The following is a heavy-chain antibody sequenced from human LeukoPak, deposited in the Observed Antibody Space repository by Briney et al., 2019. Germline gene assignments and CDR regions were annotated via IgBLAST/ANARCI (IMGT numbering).Heavy chain of an antibody. CDR1: GYTFTGYY. V-gene: IGHV1-2*04. D-gene: IGHD3-22*01. CDR3: ATDLYYYDSSQGGY. CDR2: INPNSGGT. Sequence: ASVKVSCKASGYTFTGYYMHWVRQAPGQGLEWMGWINPNSGGTNYAQKFQGWVTMTRDTSISTAYMELSSLRSEDTAVYYCATDLYYYDSSQGGYWGQGTLVTVSS. J-gene: IGHJ4*02.